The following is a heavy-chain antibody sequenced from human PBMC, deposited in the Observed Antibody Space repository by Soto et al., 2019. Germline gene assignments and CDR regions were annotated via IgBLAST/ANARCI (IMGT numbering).Heavy chain of an antibody. J-gene: IGHJ4*01. Sequence: SETLSLTCSFSGYSINSYYWSWIRQPPGKELEWIGYIYYGGSTTYNPSLKSRVTISADTSKNQFSLKLTSVTAADTAVYYCARGAIAAQAFDSWGHGTLVTVSS. CDR3: ARGAIAAQAFDS. D-gene: IGHD6-13*01. V-gene: IGHV4-59*13. CDR2: IYYGGST. CDR1: GYSINSYY.